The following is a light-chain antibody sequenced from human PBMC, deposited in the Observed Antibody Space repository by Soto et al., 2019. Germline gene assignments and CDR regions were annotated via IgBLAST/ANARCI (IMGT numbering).Light chain of an antibody. CDR3: QQYGGSPWT. Sequence: EIVMTQSPATLSVSPGERATFSCRASQSVSSNLAWYQQKPGQAPRLLIYGASIRATGIPARFSGSGSGTEFTLTISRLEPEDFAVFYCQQYGGSPWTFGQGTKVDIK. CDR1: QSVSSN. CDR2: GAS. V-gene: IGKV3-15*01. J-gene: IGKJ1*01.